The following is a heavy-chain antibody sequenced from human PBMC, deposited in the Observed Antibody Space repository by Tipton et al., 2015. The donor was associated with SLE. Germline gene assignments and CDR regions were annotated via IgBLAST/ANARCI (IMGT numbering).Heavy chain of an antibody. CDR1: GYTFTNFG. Sequence: QLVQSGPEVKKPGASVKVSCKASGYTFTNFGISWVRQAPGQGLEWMGWISAYNGDTNYAPKLQGRVTMTTDTSTSTAYMELRSLRSDDTAVYYCARHTTYGGNSPDDAFDIWGQGTMVTVSS. V-gene: IGHV1-18*01. J-gene: IGHJ3*02. D-gene: IGHD4-23*01. CDR3: ARHTTYGGNSPDDAFDI. CDR2: ISAYNGDT.